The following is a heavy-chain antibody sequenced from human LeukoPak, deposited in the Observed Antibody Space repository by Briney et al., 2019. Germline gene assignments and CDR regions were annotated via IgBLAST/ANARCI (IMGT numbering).Heavy chain of an antibody. Sequence: PGGSLRLSCAASGFTFNTYTMNWVRQAPGKGLEWVSSISSSSYIYYADSVKGRFTISRDNAKDSLYLQMNSLRAEDTAVYYCAKEVGYSGYDRVNWFDPWGQGTLVTVSS. CDR3: AKEVGYSGYDRVNWFDP. CDR2: ISSSSYI. V-gene: IGHV3-21*01. D-gene: IGHD5-12*01. J-gene: IGHJ5*02. CDR1: GFTFNTYT.